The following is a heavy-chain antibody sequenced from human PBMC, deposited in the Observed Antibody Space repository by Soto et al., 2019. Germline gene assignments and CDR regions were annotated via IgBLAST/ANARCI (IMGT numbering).Heavy chain of an antibody. V-gene: IGHV3-23*01. CDR2: IGGSGNII. CDR3: VKAPPTATVNWFDP. J-gene: IGHJ5*02. D-gene: IGHD5-18*01. CDR1: GFGFRSYA. Sequence: EVQLLESGGGWVQPGGALRLSCAGSGFGFRSYAMAWVRQAPGKGLEWVSSIGGSGNIIYYAESVKGRFTISRDNSKDTLFLQMTDLRVEDTAKYFCVKAPPTATVNWFDPWGNGTLVSVSS.